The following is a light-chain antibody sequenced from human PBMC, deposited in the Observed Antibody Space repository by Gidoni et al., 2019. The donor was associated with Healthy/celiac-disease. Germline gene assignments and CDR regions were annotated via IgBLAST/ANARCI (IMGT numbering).Light chain of an antibody. CDR3: QQYDNLPPFT. CDR2: DAS. CDR1: QDISNY. J-gene: IGKJ3*01. Sequence: DIQMTQSPSSLSASVGDRVTITCQASQDISNYLNWYQQKPGKAHKLLIYDASNLEKGVPSRFSGSGSGTDFTFTISSLQPEDIATYYCQQYDNLPPFTFGPGTKVDIK. V-gene: IGKV1-33*01.